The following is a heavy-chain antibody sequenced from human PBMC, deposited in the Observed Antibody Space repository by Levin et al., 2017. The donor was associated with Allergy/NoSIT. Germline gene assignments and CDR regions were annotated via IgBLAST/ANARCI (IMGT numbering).Heavy chain of an antibody. CDR3: ARDSGGSDQHGDFDY. CDR1: GFVFNIYN. D-gene: IGHD3-16*01. J-gene: IGHJ4*02. V-gene: IGHV3-48*02. CDR2: ISTSSGST. Sequence: GESLKISCAASGFVFNIYNMNWVRQAPGRGLEWLSYISTSSGSTYYAASVKGRFTISRDSAKNSVYLQMNSLRDEDTAVYYCARDSGGSDQHGDFDYWGQGTLVTVSS.